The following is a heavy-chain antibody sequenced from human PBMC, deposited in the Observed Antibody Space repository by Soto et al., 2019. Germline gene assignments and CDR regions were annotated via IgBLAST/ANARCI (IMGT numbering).Heavy chain of an antibody. J-gene: IGHJ5*02. CDR1: GGSISSGGYY. D-gene: IGHD1-26*01. Sequence: QVQLQESGPGLVKPSQTLSLTCTVSGGSISSGGYYWSWIRQHPGKGLEWIGYIYYSGSTYYNPSLSSPVTLSVDASKNQFSPKLSSVTAADTAVYYCARAAPGLGRDHWFAPWGQGTLVTVSS. CDR3: ARAAPGLGRDHWFAP. CDR2: IYYSGST. V-gene: IGHV4-31*01.